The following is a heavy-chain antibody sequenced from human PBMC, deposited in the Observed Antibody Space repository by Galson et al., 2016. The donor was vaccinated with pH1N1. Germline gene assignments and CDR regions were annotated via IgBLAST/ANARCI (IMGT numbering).Heavy chain of an antibody. CDR2: ISSSSSYI. V-gene: IGHV3-21*04. CDR3: AKTFMGVAYYYVMDV. D-gene: IGHD2/OR15-2a*01. Sequence: SLRLSCAASGFTFSSYSMNWVRQAPGKGLEWVSSISSSSSYIYYADSVKGRVTISRDNAKNSLYLQMNSLRAEDTALYYCAKTFMGVAYYYVMDVWGQGTTVTVSS. CDR1: GFTFSSYS. J-gene: IGHJ6*02.